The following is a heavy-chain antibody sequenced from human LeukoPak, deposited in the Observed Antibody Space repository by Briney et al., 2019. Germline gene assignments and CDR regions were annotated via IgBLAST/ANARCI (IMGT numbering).Heavy chain of an antibody. CDR2: IYFSGRT. CDR1: ADSMSTYY. V-gene: IGHV4-59*08. Sequence: ASETLSLTCFVSADSMSTYYWSWIRQPPGKGLEWIGYIYFSGRTNYNPSLKSRVTISVDTSKSQFSLRLSSVTAADTAVYYCARHEISSNWYPAFLDFWGQGTLVTVSS. J-gene: IGHJ4*02. D-gene: IGHD6-13*01. CDR3: ARHEISSNWYPAFLDF.